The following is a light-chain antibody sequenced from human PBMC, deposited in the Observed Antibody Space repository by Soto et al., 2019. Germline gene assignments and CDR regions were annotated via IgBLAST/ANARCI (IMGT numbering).Light chain of an antibody. CDR2: DVS. CDR3: SSYTSSSTVV. J-gene: IGLJ2*01. CDR1: SSDVGGYNY. Sequence: QSALTQPASVSESPGQPITISCTGTSSDVGGYNYVSWYPQHPGKAPKLMIYDVSNRPSGVSNRFSGSKSGNTASLTISGLQAEDEADYYCSSYTSSSTVVFGGGTKLTVL. V-gene: IGLV2-14*01.